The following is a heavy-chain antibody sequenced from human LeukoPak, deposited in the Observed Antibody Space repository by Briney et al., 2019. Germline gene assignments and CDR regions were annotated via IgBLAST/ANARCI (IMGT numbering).Heavy chain of an antibody. V-gene: IGHV3-74*01. Sequence: QPGGSLRLSCAASGLTFSDFWMHWVRQPPGKGLVWVALVKGDGRTTIYADSVKGRFTISRDNAKSTLYLQKNSLRADDSGVYYCATGHSYGYDYWGQGVLVTVSS. CDR3: ATGHSYGYDY. J-gene: IGHJ4*02. CDR1: GLTFSDFW. CDR2: VKGDGRTT. D-gene: IGHD5-18*01.